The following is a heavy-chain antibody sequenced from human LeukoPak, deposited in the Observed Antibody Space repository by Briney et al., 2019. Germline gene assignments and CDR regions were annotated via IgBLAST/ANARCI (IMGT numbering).Heavy chain of an antibody. Sequence: SVKVSCKASGGTFSSYAISWVRQAPGQGLEWMGGIIPIFGTANYAQKFQGRVTITADESTSTAYMELSSLRSEDTAVYYCARAYTTVVTLGSISKNWFDPWGQGTLVTVSS. CDR2: IIPIFGTA. D-gene: IGHD4-23*01. V-gene: IGHV1-69*13. J-gene: IGHJ5*02. CDR1: GGTFSSYA. CDR3: ARAYTTVVTLGSISKNWFDP.